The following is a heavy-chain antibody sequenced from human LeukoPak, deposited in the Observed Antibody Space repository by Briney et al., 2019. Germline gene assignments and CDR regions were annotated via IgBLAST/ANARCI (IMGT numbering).Heavy chain of an antibody. Sequence: AASVKVSCKASGYTFTSYDINWVRQATGQGLEWMGWMNPNSGNTGYAQKFQGRVTMTRNTSISTAYMELSSLRSEDTAVYYCARGTKTYYYDSSGYLTVDYWGQGTLVTVSS. D-gene: IGHD3-22*01. V-gene: IGHV1-8*01. CDR3: ARGTKTYYYDSSGYLTVDY. CDR2: MNPNSGNT. J-gene: IGHJ4*02. CDR1: GYTFTSYD.